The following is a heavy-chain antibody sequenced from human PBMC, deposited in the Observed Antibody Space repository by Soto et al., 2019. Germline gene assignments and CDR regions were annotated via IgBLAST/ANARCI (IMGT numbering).Heavy chain of an antibody. CDR2: ISYDGSNK. Sequence: GGSLRLSCAASGFTFSSYAMHWVRQAPGKGLEWVAVISYDGSNKYYADSVEGRFTISRDNSKNTLYLQMNSLRAEDTAVYYCSRDPSIAARRMDVWGQGTTVTVSS. J-gene: IGHJ6*02. V-gene: IGHV3-30-3*01. D-gene: IGHD6-6*01. CDR1: GFTFSSYA. CDR3: SRDPSIAARRMDV.